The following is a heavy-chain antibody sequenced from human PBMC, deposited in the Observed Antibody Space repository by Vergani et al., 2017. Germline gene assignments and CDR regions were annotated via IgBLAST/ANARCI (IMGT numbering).Heavy chain of an antibody. CDR2: IHTSGST. CDR3: ARGNPYVDFDI. Sequence: QVQLQESGPGLVKPSQTLSLTCTVSGGSINSHNYYWSWIRQPAGKGLEWIGRIHTSGSTNYNPSLKSRVTMSEDTSKNQFSLKLTSVTATDTAIYFCARGNPYVDFDIWGQGTMITVSS. V-gene: IGHV4-61*02. J-gene: IGHJ3*02. D-gene: IGHD3-16*01. CDR1: GGSINSHNYY.